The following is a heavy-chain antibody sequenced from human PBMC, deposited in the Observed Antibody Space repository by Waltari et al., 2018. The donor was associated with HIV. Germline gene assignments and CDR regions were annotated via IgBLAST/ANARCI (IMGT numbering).Heavy chain of an antibody. J-gene: IGHJ4*02. V-gene: IGHV1-8*01. CDR3: ARGRVQVRGAMYYFDY. CDR1: GYTFTSYD. Sequence: QVQLVQSGAEVKKPGASVKVPCKASGYTFTSYDINWVRQATGQGLEWMGWMNPNSGNTGYPQKFQGRVTMTRNTSISTAYMELSSLRSEDTAVYYCARGRVQVRGAMYYFDYWGQGTLVTVSS. D-gene: IGHD3-10*01. CDR2: MNPNSGNT.